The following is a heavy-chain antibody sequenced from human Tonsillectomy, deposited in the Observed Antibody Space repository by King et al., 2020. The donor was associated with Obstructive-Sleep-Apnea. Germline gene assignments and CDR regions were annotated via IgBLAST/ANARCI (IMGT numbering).Heavy chain of an antibody. CDR2: IYNSGST. V-gene: IGHV4-30-4*01. J-gene: IGHJ6*02. CDR1: GGSISSGDYY. D-gene: IGHD3-3*02. Sequence: QLQESGPGLVKPSQTLSLICTVSGGSISSGDYYWSWIRQPPGKGLEWIGYIYNSGSTSYNPSLKSRVTISEDTSKNQFSLKLNSVTAADTAVYYCARDRLCSISSESGVCMDVWGQGTTVTVSS. CDR3: ARDRLCSISSESGVCMDV.